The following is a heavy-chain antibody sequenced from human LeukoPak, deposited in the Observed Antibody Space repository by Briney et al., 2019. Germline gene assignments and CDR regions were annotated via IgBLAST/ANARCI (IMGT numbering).Heavy chain of an antibody. V-gene: IGHV1-8*01. Sequence: ASVKVSCKASGYTFTSYDINWVRQATGQGLEWMGWMNPNSGNTGYAQKFQGRVTMTRNTSISTAYMELGSLRSEDTAVYYCARVRVPRYFDWLFAYYYYGMDVWGQGTTVTVSS. J-gene: IGHJ6*02. D-gene: IGHD3-9*01. CDR2: MNPNSGNT. CDR3: ARVRVPRYFDWLFAYYYYGMDV. CDR1: GYTFTSYD.